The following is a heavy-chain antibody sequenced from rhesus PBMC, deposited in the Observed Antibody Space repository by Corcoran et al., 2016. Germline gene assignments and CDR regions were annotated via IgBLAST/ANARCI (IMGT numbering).Heavy chain of an antibody. CDR1: GGSISSSY. CDR3: ARLTSSWSFDY. J-gene: IGHJ4*01. CDR2: IDSTGNT. Sequence: QVQLQESGPGLVKPSETLSLTCAVSGGSISSSYWSWNRQAPGKGLEWIGRIDSTGNTSYNPSLENRVTLSVDTSRNQFALKLSSVTAADTAVYYFARLTSSWSFDYWGQGVLVTVSS. V-gene: IGHV4S11*01. D-gene: IGHD6-13*01.